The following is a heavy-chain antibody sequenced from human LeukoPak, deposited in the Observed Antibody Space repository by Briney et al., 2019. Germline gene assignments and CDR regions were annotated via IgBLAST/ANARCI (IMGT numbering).Heavy chain of an antibody. Sequence: GESLRLSCSASGFSFSILNMNLVRPAPGKGLEWVSGISGCGGSTYYADSVKGRLTISRHNSKNTLYLQMNGLRAEDTAVYYCAKDFTRDSTNAFDIWGQGTMVTVSS. V-gene: IGHV3-23*01. D-gene: IGHD2-21*01. CDR1: GFSFSILN. J-gene: IGHJ3*02. CDR2: ISGCGGST. CDR3: AKDFTRDSTNAFDI.